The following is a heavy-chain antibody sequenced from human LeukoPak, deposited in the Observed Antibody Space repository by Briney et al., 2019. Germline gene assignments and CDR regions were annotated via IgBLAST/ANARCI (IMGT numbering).Heavy chain of an antibody. J-gene: IGHJ4*02. D-gene: IGHD3-16*01. Sequence: PGGSLRLSCAASGFSFSTYSFSWVRQAPGKGLEWVSGISASGGDTFYADSVKGRFTISRDNSKNTLYLQMNSLRAEDTAVYYCAKGGPLDYWGQGTLVTVSS. V-gene: IGHV3-23*01. CDR3: AKGGPLDY. CDR1: GFSFSTYS. CDR2: ISASGGDT.